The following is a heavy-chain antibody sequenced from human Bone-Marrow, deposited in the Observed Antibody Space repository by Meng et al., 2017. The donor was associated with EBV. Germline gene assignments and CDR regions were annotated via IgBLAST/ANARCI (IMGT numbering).Heavy chain of an antibody. CDR3: ARSAKGYFGL. J-gene: IGHJ2*01. Sequence: VPLTKLGAGLLKPSEPLSPACAVYGRSFSGYYWSWIRQPPGKGLEWIGEINHSGSTNYSPSLKSRVTISVDTSKNQFSLKLSSVTAADTAVYYCARSAKGYFGLWGRGTLVTVSS. CDR1: GRSFSGYY. CDR2: INHSGST. V-gene: IGHV4-34*01.